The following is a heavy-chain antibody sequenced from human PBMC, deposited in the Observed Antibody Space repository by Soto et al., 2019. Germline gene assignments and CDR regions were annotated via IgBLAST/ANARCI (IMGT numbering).Heavy chain of an antibody. CDR1: GYTFTDYY. CDR3: ARDQSPSSGWPGMDV. CDR2: INPNSGGT. J-gene: IGHJ6*02. Sequence: QVQLVQSGAEVKKPGASVKVSCKASGYTFTDYYMHWVRQAPGQGLEWMGWINPNSGGTNYAQKFQGRVTMTRDTSISTAYMERNSLRSDDTAVYYCARDQSPSSGWPGMDVWGQGTTVTVSS. D-gene: IGHD6-19*01. V-gene: IGHV1-2*02.